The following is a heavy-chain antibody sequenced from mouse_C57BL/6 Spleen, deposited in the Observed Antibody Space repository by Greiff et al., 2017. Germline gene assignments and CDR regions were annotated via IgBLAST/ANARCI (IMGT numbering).Heavy chain of an antibody. V-gene: IGHV1-15*01. Sequence: QVQLQQSGAELVRPGASVTLSCKASGYTFTDYEMHWVKQTPVHGLEWIGAIDPETGGTAYNQKFKGKAILTADTSSSTAYMELRSLTSEDSAVYYCTRAGSALLNFDYWGQGTTLTVSS. D-gene: IGHD2-10*01. J-gene: IGHJ2*01. CDR3: TRAGSALLNFDY. CDR1: GYTFTDYE. CDR2: IDPETGGT.